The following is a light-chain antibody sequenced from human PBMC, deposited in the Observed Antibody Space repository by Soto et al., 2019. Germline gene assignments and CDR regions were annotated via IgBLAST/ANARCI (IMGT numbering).Light chain of an antibody. CDR1: TSNIGTNT. V-gene: IGLV1-44*01. CDR2: SND. CDR3: SSYAGSDNFDV. Sequence: QSVLTQSPSASGTPGQRVSISCSGSTSNIGTNTVSWYQHVPGTAPKLLIYSNDQRPSAVPGRFSGSKSGTSASLAISGLLSEDEADYYCSSYAGSDNFDVFGTGTKVTVL. J-gene: IGLJ1*01.